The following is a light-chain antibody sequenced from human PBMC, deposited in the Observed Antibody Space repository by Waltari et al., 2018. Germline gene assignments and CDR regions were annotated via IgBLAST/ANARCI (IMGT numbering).Light chain of an antibody. CDR2: GNH. CDR3: ASWDDRLTGGVV. V-gene: IGLV1-44*01. J-gene: IGLJ2*01. Sequence: THPDSEPGSPGAQVPNPCSGSRANLGGKSVNWYQHIPGTAPKLLIHGNHQRPSGVPDRFSGSKSGTSASLVISGLQSEDEADYYCASWDDRLTGGVVFGGGTKLTVL. CDR1: RANLGGKS.